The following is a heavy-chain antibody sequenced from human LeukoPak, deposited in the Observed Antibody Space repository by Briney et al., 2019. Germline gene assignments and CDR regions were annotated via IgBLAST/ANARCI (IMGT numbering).Heavy chain of an antibody. V-gene: IGHV1-18*01. J-gene: IGHJ5*02. CDR1: GYTFNSYG. CDR3: ARLIPQKWELPGKWFDP. Sequence: GASVKVSWKASGYTFNSYGISWVRQAPGQGLEWMGWVSAYNGHTNYAQKFQGRVTMTTDTSTSTASMELRSLRSDDTAVYYCARLIPQKWELPGKWFDPWGQGTLVTVSS. CDR2: VSAYNGHT. D-gene: IGHD1-26*01.